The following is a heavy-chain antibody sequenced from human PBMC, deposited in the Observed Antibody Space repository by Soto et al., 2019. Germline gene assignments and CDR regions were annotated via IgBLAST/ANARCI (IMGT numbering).Heavy chain of an antibody. J-gene: IGHJ4*02. D-gene: IGHD4-17*01. V-gene: IGHV4-30-4*01. CDR3: ASERDYGGLLDY. CDR1: GGSISSGDYY. CDR2: IYYSGST. Sequence: QVQLQESGPGMVKPSQTLSLTCSVSGGSISSGDYYWSWIRQPPGKGLEWIGYIYYSGSTYYNPSLKSRVTISVDTSKNQFSLKLSSVTAADTAVYYCASERDYGGLLDYWGQGTLVTVSS.